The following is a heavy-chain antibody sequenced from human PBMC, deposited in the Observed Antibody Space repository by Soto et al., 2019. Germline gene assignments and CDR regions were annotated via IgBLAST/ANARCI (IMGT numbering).Heavy chain of an antibody. V-gene: IGHV4-59*08. Sequence: PSDTLSLTCSVSDCPISSYYWGWLRQPPGQGLEWVGYVYYTGTTTYNPSLKSRVTVSLDTSKNQFSLNLRSVTAADTAVYYCAKLGGYYQAFDRWGQGTLVTVSS. CDR2: VYYTGTT. CDR1: DCPISSYY. J-gene: IGHJ4*01. D-gene: IGHD3-22*01. CDR3: AKLGGYYQAFDR.